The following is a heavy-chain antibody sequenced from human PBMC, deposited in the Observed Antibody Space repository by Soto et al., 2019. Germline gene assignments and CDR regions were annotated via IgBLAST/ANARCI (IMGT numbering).Heavy chain of an antibody. CDR2: ISGSGDYT. V-gene: IGHV3-23*01. J-gene: IGHJ5*02. CDR1: GFTFSSYA. Sequence: GGSLRLSCAASGFTFSSYAMSWVRQAPGKGLEWVSAISGSGDYTYYAESLRGRFTISRDNSKNSLYLQMNSLRAEDTAVYYCARGWFDPWGQGTLVTVSS. CDR3: ARGWFDP.